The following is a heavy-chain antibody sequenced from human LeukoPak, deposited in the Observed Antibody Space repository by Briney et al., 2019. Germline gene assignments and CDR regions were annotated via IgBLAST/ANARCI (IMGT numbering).Heavy chain of an antibody. CDR1: GYTLTSYG. Sequence: ASVKVSCKASGYTLTSYGISWVRQAPGQGLEGMGWISAYNGNTNYAQKLQGRVTMTTDTSTSTAYMELRSLRSDDTAVYYCARSHYYDSSGYYYHFDYWGQGTLVTVSS. CDR3: ARSHYYDSSGYYYHFDY. V-gene: IGHV1-18*01. D-gene: IGHD3-22*01. CDR2: ISAYNGNT. J-gene: IGHJ4*02.